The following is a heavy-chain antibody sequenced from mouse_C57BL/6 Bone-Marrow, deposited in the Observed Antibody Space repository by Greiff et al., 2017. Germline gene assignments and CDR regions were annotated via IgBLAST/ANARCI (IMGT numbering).Heavy chain of an antibody. CDR2: ISDGGSYT. CDR3: ARVLLYYYAMDY. V-gene: IGHV5-4*01. CDR1: GFTFSSYA. Sequence: EVHLVESGGGLVKPGGSLKLSCAASGFTFSSYAMSWVRQTPEKRLEWVATISDGGSYTYYPDNVKGRFTISRDNAKHNLYLQMSHLKSEDTAMYYCARVLLYYYAMDYWGQGTSVTVSS. J-gene: IGHJ4*01.